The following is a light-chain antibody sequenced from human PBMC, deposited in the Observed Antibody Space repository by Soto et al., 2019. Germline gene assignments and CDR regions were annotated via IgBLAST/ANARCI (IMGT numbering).Light chain of an antibody. V-gene: IGKV3-20*01. Sequence: EIVLTQSPGTLSLSPGERATLSCRASQSVSSSYLAWYQQKPGQAPRLLIYGASSRATGIPDRXSGRXSGXXXXXXXXXXEPEDFAVYYCQQYGSSPLTFGGGTKVEIK. J-gene: IGKJ4*01. CDR2: GAS. CDR3: QQYGSSPLT. CDR1: QSVSSSY.